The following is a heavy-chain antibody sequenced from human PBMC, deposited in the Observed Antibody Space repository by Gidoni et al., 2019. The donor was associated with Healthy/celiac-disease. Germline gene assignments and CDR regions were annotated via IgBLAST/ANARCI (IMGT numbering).Heavy chain of an antibody. CDR3: AKDSGVRVTRAPSQKRVESVGAFDI. D-gene: IGHD4-17*01. CDR2: ISGSGGST. Sequence: EVQLLESGGGLVQPVGSLRLSCAASGFSFSRYALTWVRQAPGKGLEWVSTISGSGGSTYYADSVKGRFTISRDKSKNTLYLQMNSLRAEDTAVYYCAKDSGVRVTRAPSQKRVESVGAFDIWGQGTMVTVSS. CDR1: GFSFSRYA. V-gene: IGHV3-23*01. J-gene: IGHJ3*02.